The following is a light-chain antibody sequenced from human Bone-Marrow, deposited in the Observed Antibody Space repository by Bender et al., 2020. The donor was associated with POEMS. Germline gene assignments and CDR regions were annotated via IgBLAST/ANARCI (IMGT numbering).Light chain of an antibody. CDR2: DGY. CDR3: CSDAGRSIQV. CDR1: SSDVGDSDF. Sequence: QSALTQPPSASGSPGQSVTISCTGTSSDVGDSDFVSWYQHHPGKAPKLILYDGYKRPSGVPDRFSGSKSGNTACLIVSGLLAEDEADYFCCSDAGRSIQVCGGGTKLTVL. J-gene: IGLJ3*02. V-gene: IGLV2-8*01.